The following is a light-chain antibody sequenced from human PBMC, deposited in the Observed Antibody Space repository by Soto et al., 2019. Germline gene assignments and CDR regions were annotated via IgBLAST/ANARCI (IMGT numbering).Light chain of an antibody. CDR2: EVN. Sequence: QSALTQPPSASGSSGQSVTISCTGTSSDVGGYNYVSWYQQHPGEAPKLMIYEVNKRPSGVPDRFSGSKSGNTASLTVSGLQAEYEADYYCSSYAGSNNMGVFGGGTKLTVL. J-gene: IGLJ3*02. CDR3: SSYAGSNNMGV. V-gene: IGLV2-8*01. CDR1: SSDVGGYNY.